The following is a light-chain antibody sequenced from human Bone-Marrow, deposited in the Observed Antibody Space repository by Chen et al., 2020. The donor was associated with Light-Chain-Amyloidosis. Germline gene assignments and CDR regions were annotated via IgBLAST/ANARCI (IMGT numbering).Light chain of an antibody. CDR1: SGSIATHY. V-gene: IGLV6-57*01. J-gene: IGLJ3*02. CDR2: EDD. Sequence: NFMLTQPHSVSESPGKTVIISCTRSSGSIATHYVQWYQQRPGSSPTTVISEDDQKPSGVPDRFSGCIDRSSNSASHTISGRETEDEADYYCQSYQGSSQGVFGGGTKLTVL. CDR3: QSYQGSSQGV.